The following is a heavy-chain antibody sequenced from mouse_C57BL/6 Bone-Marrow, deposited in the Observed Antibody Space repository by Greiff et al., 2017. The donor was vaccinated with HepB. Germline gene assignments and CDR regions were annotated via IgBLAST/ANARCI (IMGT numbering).Heavy chain of an antibody. Sequence: QVQLQQSGAELVRPGASVTLSCKASGYTFTDYEMHWVKQTPAHGLEWIGAIDPETGGTAYNQKFKGKAILTADKSSSTAYMELRSLTSAYSAVYYCTRRGSNYGDYYAMDYWGQGTSVTVSS. D-gene: IGHD2-5*01. CDR2: IDPETGGT. CDR3: TRRGSNYGDYYAMDY. V-gene: IGHV1-15*01. J-gene: IGHJ4*01. CDR1: GYTFTDYE.